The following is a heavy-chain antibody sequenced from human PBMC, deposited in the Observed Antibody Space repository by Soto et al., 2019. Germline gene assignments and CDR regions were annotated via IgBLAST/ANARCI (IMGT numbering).Heavy chain of an antibody. J-gene: IGHJ3*02. CDR1: GDTFSSYV. Sequence: SVKVSCKASGDTFSSYVISWVRQTPRQGLEWMGGISPMFGTVNYAQKFQGRVTMTTDTSTSTAYMELRSLRSDDTAVYYCARDGSSMDAFDIWGQGTMVTVSS. CDR2: ISPMFGTV. CDR3: ARDGSSMDAFDI. D-gene: IGHD1-26*01. V-gene: IGHV1-69*05.